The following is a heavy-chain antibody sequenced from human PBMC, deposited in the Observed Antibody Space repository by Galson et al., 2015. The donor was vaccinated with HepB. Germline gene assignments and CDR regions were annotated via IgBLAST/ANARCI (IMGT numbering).Heavy chain of an antibody. J-gene: IGHJ4*02. V-gene: IGHV3-21*01. D-gene: IGHD2-2*01. CDR1: GFTFSSYS. CDR2: ISSSSSYI. CDR3: ARDSASTDCSSTSCYSPDFDY. Sequence: SLRLSCAASGFTFSSYSMNWVRQAPGKGLEWVSSISSSSSYIYYADSVKGRFTISRDNAKNSLYLQMNSLRAEDTAVYYCARDSASTDCSSTSCYSPDFDYWGQGTLVTVSS.